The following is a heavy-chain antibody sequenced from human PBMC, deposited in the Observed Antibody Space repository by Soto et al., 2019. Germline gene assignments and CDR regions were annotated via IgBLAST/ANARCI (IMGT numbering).Heavy chain of an antibody. CDR1: GGSFSGYY. D-gene: IGHD6-13*01. Sequence: SETLSLTCAVYGGSFSGYYWSWIRQPPGKGLEWIGEINHSGSTNYNPSLKSRVTISVDTSKNQFSLKLSSVTAADTAVYYCARGIADYWGQGTLVTVSS. V-gene: IGHV4-34*01. CDR2: INHSGST. J-gene: IGHJ4*02. CDR3: ARGIADY.